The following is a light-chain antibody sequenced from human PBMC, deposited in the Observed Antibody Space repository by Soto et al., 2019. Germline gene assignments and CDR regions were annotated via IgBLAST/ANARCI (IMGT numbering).Light chain of an antibody. CDR2: GNS. Sequence: QSVLTQPPSVSGAPGQRVTISCTGSSSNIGAGYDVHWYQQLPGTAPKLLIYGNSNRPSGVPDRFSGSKSGTSASLAITGLQAEDDADYYCQSYDSSLSVVFGGGTKVTV. J-gene: IGLJ2*01. CDR3: QSYDSSLSVV. V-gene: IGLV1-40*01. CDR1: SSNIGAGYD.